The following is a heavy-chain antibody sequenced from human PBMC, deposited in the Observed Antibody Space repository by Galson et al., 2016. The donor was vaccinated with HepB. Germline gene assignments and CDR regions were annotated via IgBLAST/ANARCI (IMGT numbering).Heavy chain of an antibody. CDR1: GYTFTSYE. CDR2: INPNSGNT. J-gene: IGHJ4*02. CDR3: ATSRLTTVTPFDS. V-gene: IGHV1-8*01. D-gene: IGHD4-11*01. Sequence: SCKASGYTFTSYEINWVRQASGQGLEWMGWINPNSGNTGYAQKLQGRVTMTRNTSISTAYMELSSLTSADTAVYYCATSRLTTVTPFDSWGQGTLVTVSS.